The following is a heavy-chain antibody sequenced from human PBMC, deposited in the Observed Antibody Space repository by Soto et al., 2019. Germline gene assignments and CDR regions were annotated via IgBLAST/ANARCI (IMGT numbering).Heavy chain of an antibody. D-gene: IGHD3-9*01. CDR3: ARDNTPYYDILTGYSAVDY. J-gene: IGHJ4*02. V-gene: IGHV1-18*01. CDR1: GYTFNSYG. CDR2: ISTNNGNT. Sequence: ASVKVSCKASGYTFNSYGVGWVRQAPGQGLEWMGWISTNNGNTNYAQNLQGRVTMTTDTSTSTAYLELRSLRSDDTAVYYCARDNTPYYDILTGYSAVDYWGQGTLVTVSS.